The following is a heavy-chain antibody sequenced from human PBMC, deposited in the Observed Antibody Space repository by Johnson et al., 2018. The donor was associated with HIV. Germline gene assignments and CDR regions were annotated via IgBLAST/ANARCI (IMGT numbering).Heavy chain of an antibody. CDR2: VSYDGGNK. V-gene: IGHV3-30-3*01. D-gene: IGHD3-16*01. J-gene: IGHJ3*02. CDR1: RFTFNKYT. Sequence: QVQLVESGGGVVQPGRSLRLSCAASRFTFNKYTMHWVRQAPGKGLEWVAVVSYDGGNKYYADSVKGRFTISRDNSKNTLYLQMNSLRAEDTAVYYCAKGLGGAFDIWGQGTMVTVSS. CDR3: AKGLGGAFDI.